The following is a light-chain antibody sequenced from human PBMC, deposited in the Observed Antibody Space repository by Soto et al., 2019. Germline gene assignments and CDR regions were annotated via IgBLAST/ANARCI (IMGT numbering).Light chain of an antibody. V-gene: IGKV3-20*01. J-gene: IGKJ1*01. CDR1: QSVSSSY. CDR2: GAS. Sequence: EPMLTQCPGAWSLSHGERPTLCCRASQSVSSSYLAWCHQKPGQPPRPLIYGASTRVTGIPAKFIGSGAGTEFTLTISRLEREDVVVDYCQQYGNSPWTFGQGTKVDIK. CDR3: QQYGNSPWT.